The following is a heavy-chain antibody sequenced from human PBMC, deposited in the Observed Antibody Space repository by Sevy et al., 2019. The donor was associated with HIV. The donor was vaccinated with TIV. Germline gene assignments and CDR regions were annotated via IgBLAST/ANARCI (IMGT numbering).Heavy chain of an antibody. CDR2: ISSSSSYT. Sequence: GGFLRLSCAASGFTFSDYYMSWIRQAPGKGLEWFSYISSSSSYTNYADSVKGRFTIPRDNAKNSLYLHMNSLRAEDAAVDCCARAAGTTGHYYYMDVWGKGTTVTVSS. V-gene: IGHV3-11*06. CDR3: ARAAGTTGHYYYMDV. J-gene: IGHJ6*03. D-gene: IGHD1-1*01. CDR1: GFTFSDYY.